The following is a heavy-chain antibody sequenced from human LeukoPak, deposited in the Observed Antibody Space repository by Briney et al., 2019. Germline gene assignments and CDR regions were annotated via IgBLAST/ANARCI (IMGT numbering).Heavy chain of an antibody. CDR3: ARVRGYSCDY. V-gene: IGHV1-2*02. CDR2: IRGDTGDE. J-gene: IGHJ4*02. D-gene: IGHD2-2*01. CDR1: GHTLSDYY. Sequence: ASVTISCKTYGHTLSDYYMHWVRQAPGQGLESMGWIRGDTGDEDGPKKFQGRVTMTRGTSTNTAYLELSRLRYDDTAIYFRARVRGYSCDYLGQGTLVTVSS.